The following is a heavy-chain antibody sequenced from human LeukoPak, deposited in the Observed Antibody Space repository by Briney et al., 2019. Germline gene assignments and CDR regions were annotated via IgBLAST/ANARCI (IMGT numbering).Heavy chain of an antibody. Sequence: PSETLSLNCTVSSGSISPYYWSWIRQPPGKGLEWVGYIFYSGSTSYNPSLKSRVTMSVDTSKNQFSLELSSVTAADTAVYYCARDRWRTGAYRYFDFWGQGTLVTVSS. D-gene: IGHD3/OR15-3a*01. V-gene: IGHV4-59*01. CDR2: IFYSGST. CDR3: ARDRWRTGAYRYFDF. CDR1: SGSISPYY. J-gene: IGHJ4*02.